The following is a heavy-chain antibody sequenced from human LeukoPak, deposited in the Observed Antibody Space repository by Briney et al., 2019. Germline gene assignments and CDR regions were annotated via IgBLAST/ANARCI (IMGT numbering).Heavy chain of an antibody. CDR2: IWYDGSIK. J-gene: IGHJ3*02. CDR3: ARAVGPFDI. V-gene: IGHV3-33*01. CDR1: GFTFSTYG. Sequence: PGGSLRLSCAASGFTFSTYGMHWVRQAPGKGLEWVAVIWYDGSIKYYADSVKGRFTISRDNPKNTLSLQMNSLRAEDTAVYYCARAVGPFDIWGQGTIVIVSS.